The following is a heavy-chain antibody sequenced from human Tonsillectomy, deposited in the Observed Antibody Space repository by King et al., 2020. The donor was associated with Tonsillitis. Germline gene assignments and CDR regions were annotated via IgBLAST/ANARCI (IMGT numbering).Heavy chain of an antibody. CDR2: IKRGGSEK. CDR1: GFTFSIYW. J-gene: IGHJ4*02. V-gene: IGHV3-7*01. CDR3: ARDVGGALDY. D-gene: IGHD2-15*01. Sequence: VQLVESGGGLVQPGGSLTLSCAASGFTFSIYWMAWVRQTPGKGPEWGANIKRGGSEKNYVDSLKGRFTISRDNAKNSLFLQMDSLRVEDTAVYYCARDVGGALDYWGQGALVTVSS.